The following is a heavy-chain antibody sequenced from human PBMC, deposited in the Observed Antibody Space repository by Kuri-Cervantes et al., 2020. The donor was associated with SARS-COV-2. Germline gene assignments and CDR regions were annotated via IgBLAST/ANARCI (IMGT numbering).Heavy chain of an antibody. J-gene: IGHJ6*03. CDR2: IYSGGST. CDR3: ASLTYCSSTSCFPYYYYYMDV. Sequence: GESLKISCGASGFTFSSYAMNWVRQAPGKGLEWVSVIYSGGSTYYADSVKGRFTISRHNSKNTLYLQTNSLRAEDTAVYYCASLTYCSSTSCFPYYYYYMDVWGKGTTVTVSS. V-gene: IGHV3-53*04. D-gene: IGHD2-2*01. CDR1: GFTFSSYA.